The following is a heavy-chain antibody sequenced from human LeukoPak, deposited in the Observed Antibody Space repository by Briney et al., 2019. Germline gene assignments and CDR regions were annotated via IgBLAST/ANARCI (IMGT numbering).Heavy chain of an antibody. CDR2: IKEDGSEK. D-gene: IGHD3-16*01. J-gene: IGHJ4*01. CDR1: GFTFSNYW. CDR3: ARQGDDY. Sequence: GGSLRLSCAASGFTFSNYWMSWVRQAPGKGLECVANIKEDGSEKYYVDSVKGRFTISRDNAKNSLYLQMNSLRAEDTAVYYCARQGDDYWGHGTLVTVSS. V-gene: IGHV3-7*01.